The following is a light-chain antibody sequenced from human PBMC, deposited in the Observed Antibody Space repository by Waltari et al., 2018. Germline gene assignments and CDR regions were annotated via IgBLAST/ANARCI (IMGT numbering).Light chain of an antibody. CDR2: STN. CDR1: GSNIGKNI. CDR3: AVWDDSLNGWV. V-gene: IGLV1-44*01. Sequence: QSVLTQPPSASGTPGQRVTISCSGSGSNIGKNIVNWYQQFPGTAPKLRIYSTNQWPPGVPDRFSGSKSGTSASLAISGPQSEDEADYYCAVWDDSLNGWVFGGGTKLTVL. J-gene: IGLJ3*02.